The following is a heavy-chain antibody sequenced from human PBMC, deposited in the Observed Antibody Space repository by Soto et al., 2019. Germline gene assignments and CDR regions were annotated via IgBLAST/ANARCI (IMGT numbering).Heavy chain of an antibody. V-gene: IGHV3-30*18. D-gene: IGHD3-22*01. J-gene: IGHJ4*02. CDR1: GFTFSSYD. Sequence: QVQLVESGGGVVQPGRSLRLSCAASGFTFSSYDMHWVRQAPGKGLEWVAVISYDGSNKYYADSVKGRFTISRDNSKNTLYLQMNSLRAEDTAVYYCAKAPNKGITMIVVVTPHFDYWGQGTLVTVSS. CDR3: AKAPNKGITMIVVVTPHFDY. CDR2: ISYDGSNK.